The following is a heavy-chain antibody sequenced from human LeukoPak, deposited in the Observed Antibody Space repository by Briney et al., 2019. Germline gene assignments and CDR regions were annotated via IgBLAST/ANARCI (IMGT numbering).Heavy chain of an antibody. D-gene: IGHD3-3*01. CDR3: ARAKRSGYREFGGFDY. CDR2: TYYRSKWYN. J-gene: IGHJ4*02. CDR1: GDSVSSNSAA. V-gene: IGHV6-1*01. Sequence: SQTLSLTCAISGDSVSSNSAAWNWIRQSPSRGLEWLGRTYYRSKWYNDYAVSVKSRITINPDTSKNQFSLQLNSVTPEGTAVYYCARAKRSGYREFGGFDYWGQGTLVTVSS.